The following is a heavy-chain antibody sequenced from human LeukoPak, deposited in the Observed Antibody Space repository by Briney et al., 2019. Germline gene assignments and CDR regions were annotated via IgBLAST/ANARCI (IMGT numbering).Heavy chain of an antibody. Sequence: GASVKVSCKASGYTFTGYYMHWVRQAPGQGLEWMGWINPNSGGTNYAQKFQGRVTMTRDTSIGTAYMELSRLRSDDTAVYYCARVPRKPTITMVRGADFDYWGQGTLVTVSS. CDR3: ARVPRKPTITMVRGADFDY. D-gene: IGHD3-10*01. V-gene: IGHV1-2*02. CDR2: INPNSGGT. J-gene: IGHJ4*02. CDR1: GYTFTGYY.